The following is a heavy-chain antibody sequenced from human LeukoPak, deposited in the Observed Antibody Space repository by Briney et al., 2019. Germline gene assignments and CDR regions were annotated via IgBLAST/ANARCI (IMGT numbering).Heavy chain of an antibody. CDR2: MNPNSGNT. CDR3: ATVGSRSNWFDP. J-gene: IGHJ5*02. V-gene: IGHV1-8*03. CDR1: GYTFTSYD. Sequence: GASVKLSCKASGYTFTSYDINWVRQATGQGLEWMGWMNPNSGNTGYAQKFQGRVTITRDTSISTAYMELSSLRSENTAVYYCATVGSRSNWFDPWGQGTLVTVSS.